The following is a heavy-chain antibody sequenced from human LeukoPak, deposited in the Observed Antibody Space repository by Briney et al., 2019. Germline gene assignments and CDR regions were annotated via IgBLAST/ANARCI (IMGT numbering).Heavy chain of an antibody. D-gene: IGHD3-3*01. V-gene: IGHV4-4*07. J-gene: IGHJ6*03. CDR3: ARAQLRFGYYYYMDV. CDR1: GGSISSYY. CDR2: IYTSGST. Sequence: SETLSLTCTVSGGSISSYYWSWIRQPAGKGLEWIGRIYTSGSTNYNPSLKSRVTMSVDTSKNQFSLKLSSVTAADTAVYYCARAQLRFGYYYYMDVWGKGTTVTVSS.